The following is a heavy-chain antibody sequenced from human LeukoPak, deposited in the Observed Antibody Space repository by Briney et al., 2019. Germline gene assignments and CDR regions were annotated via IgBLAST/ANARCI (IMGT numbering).Heavy chain of an antibody. J-gene: IGHJ6*02. V-gene: IGHV3-23*01. CDR1: GFTFSSYA. CDR3: AKDLSAPYGMDV. D-gene: IGHD3-3*01. Sequence: GGSLRLSCAATGFTFSSYAMSWVHQAPGKGLEWVSAISGSGGSTYYADSVKGRFTISRDNSKNTLYLQMNSLRAEDTAVYYCAKDLSAPYGMDVWGQGTTVTVSS. CDR2: ISGSGGST.